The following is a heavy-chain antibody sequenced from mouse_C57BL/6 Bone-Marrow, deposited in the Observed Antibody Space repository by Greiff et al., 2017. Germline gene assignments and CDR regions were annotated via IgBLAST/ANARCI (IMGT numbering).Heavy chain of an antibody. D-gene: IGHD1-1*01. Sequence: VQLQQSGPGLVQPSQSLSITCTVSGFSLTSYGVHWVRQSPGKGLEWLGVIWSGGSTDYNAAFISRLSISKDNSKSQVFFKMNSLQADDTAIYXWARNRDYYGSSYHWDFDVWGTGTTVTVSS. CDR3: ARNRDYYGSSYHWDFDV. CDR2: IWSGGST. V-gene: IGHV2-2*01. J-gene: IGHJ1*03. CDR1: GFSLTSYG.